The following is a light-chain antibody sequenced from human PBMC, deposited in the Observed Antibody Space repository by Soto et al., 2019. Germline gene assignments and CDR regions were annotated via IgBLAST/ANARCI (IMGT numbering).Light chain of an antibody. CDR3: QQLHDYPIT. CDR2: AAS. CDR1: QSISDF. V-gene: IGKV1-39*01. J-gene: IGKJ5*01. Sequence: DIQMTQSPYSLSASVGDRVTITCRASQSISDFLNWYQQKPGKAPKLLIYAASTLQSGVPSRFSGSGSGTDFTLTISSLQPEDFATYYCQQLHDYPITFGQGTRLEIK.